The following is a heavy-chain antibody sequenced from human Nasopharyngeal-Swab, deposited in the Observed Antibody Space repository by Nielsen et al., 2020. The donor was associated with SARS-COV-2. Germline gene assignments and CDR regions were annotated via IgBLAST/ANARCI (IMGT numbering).Heavy chain of an antibody. CDR1: GFTFDDYT. CDR2: ISWDGGST. CDR3: ATSVGAGFDY. V-gene: IGHV3-43*01. Sequence: GESLKISCAASGFTFDDYTMHWVRQAPGKGLEWVSLISWDGGSTYYADSVKGRFTISRDNSKNSLYLQMNSLRTEDTALYYCATSVGAGFDYWGQGTLATVSS. J-gene: IGHJ4*02. D-gene: IGHD1-26*01.